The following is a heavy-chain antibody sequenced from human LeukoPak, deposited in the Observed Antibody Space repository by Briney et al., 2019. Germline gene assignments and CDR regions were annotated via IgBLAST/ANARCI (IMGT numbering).Heavy chain of an antibody. J-gene: IGHJ4*02. V-gene: IGHV1-69*04. CDR1: GGTFSSYA. Sequence: SVKVSCKASGGTFSSYAISWVRQAPGQGLEWMGRIIPILGIANYAQKFQGRVTITADKSTSTAYMELRSLRSDDTAVYYCARGPHERSDYPDVWGQGTLVTVSS. D-gene: IGHD3-10*01. CDR2: IIPILGIA. CDR3: ARGPHERSDYPDV.